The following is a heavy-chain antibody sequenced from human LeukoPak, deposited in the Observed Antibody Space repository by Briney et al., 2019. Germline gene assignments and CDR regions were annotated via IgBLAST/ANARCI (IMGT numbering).Heavy chain of an antibody. D-gene: IGHD3-10*01. J-gene: IGHJ3*02. CDR3: AKSDSWFGELLFSAFDI. CDR2: ISGSGGST. CDR1: GFTFSSYA. Sequence: PGGSLRLSCAASGFTFSSYAMSWVRQAPGKGLEWVSAISGSGGSTYYADSVKGRFTISRDNSKNTLYLQMNRLTAEDTAVYYCAKSDSWFGELLFSAFDIWGQGTMVTASS. V-gene: IGHV3-23*01.